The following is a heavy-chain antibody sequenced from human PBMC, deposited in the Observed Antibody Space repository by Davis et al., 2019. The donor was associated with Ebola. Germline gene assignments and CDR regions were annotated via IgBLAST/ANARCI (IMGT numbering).Heavy chain of an antibody. Sequence: GESLKISCAAPGFIFNTYWMTWVRQAPGKGLEWVAHISQDGSEDYYVDSVKGRFTISRDNSKNSLYLQMNSLRDEDTAVYYCARRAYCSGGSCYYNDYWGQGTLVTVSS. D-gene: IGHD2-15*01. J-gene: IGHJ4*02. CDR3: ARRAYCSGGSCYYNDY. CDR2: ISQDGSED. V-gene: IGHV3-7*01. CDR1: GFIFNTYW.